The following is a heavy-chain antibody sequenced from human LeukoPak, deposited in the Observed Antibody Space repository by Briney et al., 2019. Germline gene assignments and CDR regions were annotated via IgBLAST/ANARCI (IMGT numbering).Heavy chain of an antibody. CDR3: ARREGRSWYDPRSSFDD. Sequence: SEALSLTCTVSGGSITSSRYYWGWVRQPPEKGREWIGTIDYSGSAYYNPSLNRRATVSVDTAKHPFSLNVTSMPAADTAVYYCARREGRSWYDPRSSFDDWGQGTLVTVSS. D-gene: IGHD6-13*01. CDR2: IDYSGSA. J-gene: IGHJ4*01. CDR1: GGSITSSRYY. V-gene: IGHV4-39*01.